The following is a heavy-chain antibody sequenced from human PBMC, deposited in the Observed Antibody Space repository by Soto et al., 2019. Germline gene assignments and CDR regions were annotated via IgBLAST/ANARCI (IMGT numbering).Heavy chain of an antibody. V-gene: IGHV3-15*01. CDR1: GFTFSNAW. J-gene: IGHJ4*02. CDR2: IKSKTDGGTT. D-gene: IGHD3-10*01. CDR3: TTRRWGFGELLLDY. Sequence: GGSLRLSCAASGFTFSNAWMSWVRQAPGKGLEWVGRIKSKTDGGTTDYAAPVKGRFTISRDDSKNTLYLQMNSLKTEDTAVYYCTTRRWGFGELLLDYWGQGTLVTVSS.